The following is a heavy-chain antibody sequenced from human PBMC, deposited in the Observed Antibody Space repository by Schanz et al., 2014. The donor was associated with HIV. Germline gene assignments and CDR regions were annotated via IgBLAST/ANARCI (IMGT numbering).Heavy chain of an antibody. CDR3: AREKGGTTAWYGTYYFDY. Sequence: QVQLQQWGARVLKPSGTLSLTCAVYGGSFSGYYWSWIRQAPGKGLEWIGEINHRGKTNYNPSLKIRVTLSPDMPKNKFSLNRPSVTAADTAVYYCAREKGGTTAWYGTYYFDYWGQGTQVTVSS. CDR1: GGSFSGYY. J-gene: IGHJ4*02. CDR2: INHRGKT. D-gene: IGHD1-1*01. V-gene: IGHV4-34*02.